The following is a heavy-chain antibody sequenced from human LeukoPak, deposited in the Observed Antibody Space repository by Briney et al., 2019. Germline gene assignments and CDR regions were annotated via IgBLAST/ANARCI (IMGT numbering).Heavy chain of an antibody. J-gene: IGHJ4*02. Sequence: GVSLRLSCAASGFTFSSYGMHWVRQAPGKGLEWVAFIRYDGSNKYYADSVKGRFTISRDNSKNTLYLQMNSLRAEDTAVYYCAKDQLGEELLGDYWGQGTLVTVSS. V-gene: IGHV3-30*02. CDR1: GFTFSSYG. CDR2: IRYDGSNK. D-gene: IGHD1-26*01. CDR3: AKDQLGEELLGDY.